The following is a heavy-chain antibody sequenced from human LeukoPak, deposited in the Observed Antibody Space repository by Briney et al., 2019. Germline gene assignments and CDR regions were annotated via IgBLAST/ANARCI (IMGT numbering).Heavy chain of an antibody. CDR2: IYYSGST. J-gene: IGHJ4*02. D-gene: IGHD6-6*01. V-gene: IGHV4-59*12. CDR3: AREGVRVGIAARPSDY. CDR1: GGSISSYY. Sequence: PSETLSLTCTVSGGSISSYYWSWIRQPPGKGLEWIGYIYYSGSTYYNPSLKSRVTISVDTSKNQFSLKLSSVTAADTAVYYCAREGVRVGIAARPSDYWGQGTLVTVSS.